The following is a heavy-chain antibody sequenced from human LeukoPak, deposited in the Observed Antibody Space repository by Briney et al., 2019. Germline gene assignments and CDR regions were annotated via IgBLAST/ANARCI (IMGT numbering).Heavy chain of an antibody. J-gene: IGHJ2*01. CDR2: INTDGSST. V-gene: IGHV3-74*01. D-gene: IGHD2-15*01. CDR3: ARRVQEGGMERYLDL. CDR1: GFTFSSYW. Sequence: GGSLRLSCAASGFTFSSYWMHWVRQAPGKGLVWVSRINTDGSSTSYADSVKGRFTISRDNAKNTVFLQMSSLRVEDTAVYYCARRVQEGGMERYLDLWGRGTLVTVPS.